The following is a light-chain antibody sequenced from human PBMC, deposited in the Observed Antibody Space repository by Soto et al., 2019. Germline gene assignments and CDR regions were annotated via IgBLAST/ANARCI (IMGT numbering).Light chain of an antibody. CDR3: QQRSNWPPIT. CDR2: VAS. Sequence: DIQMTQSPSSLSASVGDRVTITCRASQSISNYLSWYQQKPGKAPKLLINVASTLQSGVPSRFSGSGSGTDFTLAISSLQPEDFAVYYCQQRSNWPPITFGQGTRLEVK. CDR1: QSISNY. J-gene: IGKJ5*01. V-gene: IGKV1-39*01.